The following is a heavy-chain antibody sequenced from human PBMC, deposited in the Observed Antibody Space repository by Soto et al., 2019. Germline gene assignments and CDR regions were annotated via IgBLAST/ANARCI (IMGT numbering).Heavy chain of an antibody. Sequence: ASVKVSCKASGYTFTNYGISWVRQAPGQGLEWMGWSSPYNGTTKYAEKFQGEMTMTTDTATSTAYMDLRSLRSDDTAVYYCARDGERDTGLNFYYYLHGMDAWGQGTRVTVPS. CDR3: ARDGERDTGLNFYYYLHGMDA. D-gene: IGHD1-1*01. CDR2: SSPYNGTT. J-gene: IGHJ6*02. CDR1: GYTFTNYG. V-gene: IGHV1-18*04.